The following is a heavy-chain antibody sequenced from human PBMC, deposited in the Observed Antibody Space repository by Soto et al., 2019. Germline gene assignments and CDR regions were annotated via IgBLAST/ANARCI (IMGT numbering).Heavy chain of an antibody. CDR1: GGSISSTNW. CDR3: AMGPDFWSGYYDHHFHY. CDR2: IYHSGST. D-gene: IGHD3-3*01. V-gene: IGHV4-4*02. Sequence: PSETLSLTCAVSGGSISSTNWWNWVRQPPGKGLEWIGEIYHSGSTNYNPSFKSRVTMSLDTSKNQFSLELTSVTAADTAVYYCAMGPDFWSGYYDHHFHYWGQGTQVT. J-gene: IGHJ4*02.